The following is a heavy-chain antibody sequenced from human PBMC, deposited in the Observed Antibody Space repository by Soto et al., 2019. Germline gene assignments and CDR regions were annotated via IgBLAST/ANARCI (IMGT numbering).Heavy chain of an antibody. CDR1: GGSISSGGYY. D-gene: IGHD3-10*01. CDR2: IYYSGST. J-gene: IGHJ6*03. V-gene: IGHV4-61*08. CDR3: ARDRRGYYYYMDV. Sequence: SETLSLTCTVSGGSISSGGYYWSWIRQHPGKGLEWIGYIYYSGSTYYNPSLKSRVTISVDTSKNQFSLKLSSVTAADTAVYYCARDRRGYYYYMDVWGKGTTVTVSS.